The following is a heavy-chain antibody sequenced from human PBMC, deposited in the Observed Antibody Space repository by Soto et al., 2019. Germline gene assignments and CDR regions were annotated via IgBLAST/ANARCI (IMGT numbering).Heavy chain of an antibody. D-gene: IGHD6-13*01. J-gene: IGHJ5*02. CDR3: ARGRSAGRGDLLDP. V-gene: IGHV6-1*01. CDR2: TYYRSKWYN. Sequence: SQTLSLTCDISGDSVSSNSAAWNWIRQSPSRGLEWLGRTYYRSKWYNDYAVSVRGRITINPDTSKNQFSLQLKSVTPDDTAVYYCARGRSAGRGDLLDPSVQGSRVTFSS. CDR1: GDSVSSNSAA.